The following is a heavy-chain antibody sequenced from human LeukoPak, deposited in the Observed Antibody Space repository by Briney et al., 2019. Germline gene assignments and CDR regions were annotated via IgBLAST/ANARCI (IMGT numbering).Heavy chain of an antibody. CDR1: GGSITGHY. J-gene: IGHJ4*02. CDR2: IYTSGST. CDR3: ARDYDSSGYSYFFNY. D-gene: IGHD3-22*01. Sequence: SETLSLTCTVSGGSITGHYWSWIRQPAGKGLEWLGRIYTSGSTNYNPSLKRRVTVSLDTSKNQFSLKLSSVTAADTAMYYCARDYDSSGYSYFFNYWGQGTLVTVSS. V-gene: IGHV4-4*07.